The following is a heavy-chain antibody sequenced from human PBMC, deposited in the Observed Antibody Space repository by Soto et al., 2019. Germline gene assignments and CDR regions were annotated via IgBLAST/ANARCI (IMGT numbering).Heavy chain of an antibody. J-gene: IGHJ6*02. Sequence: ETLSLTCTVSGGSISSYYWSWIRQPSGKGLEWIGRIYTSGSTNYNPSLKSRVTMSVDTSKNQFSLKLSSVTAADTAVYYCARDGIAGYCTNGVCYTHVYGMDVWGQGTTVTVSS. D-gene: IGHD2-8*01. CDR1: GGSISSYY. V-gene: IGHV4-4*07. CDR3: ARDGIAGYCTNGVCYTHVYGMDV. CDR2: IYTSGST.